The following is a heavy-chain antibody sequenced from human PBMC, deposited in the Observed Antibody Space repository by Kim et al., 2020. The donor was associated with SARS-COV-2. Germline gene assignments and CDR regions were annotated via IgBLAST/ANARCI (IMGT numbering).Heavy chain of an antibody. CDR3: AKVKRFGELLPLDY. D-gene: IGHD3-10*01. Sequence: GASVKGRLTIARDRSKSALYLQMNSLRAEDTAVYYCAKVKRFGELLPLDYWGQGTLVTVSS. V-gene: IGHV3-23*01. J-gene: IGHJ4*02.